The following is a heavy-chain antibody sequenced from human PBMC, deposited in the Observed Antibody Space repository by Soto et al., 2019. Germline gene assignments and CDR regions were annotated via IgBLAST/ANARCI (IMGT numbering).Heavy chain of an antibody. CDR3: ARVMNQGITIFGVVIIPDDAFDI. Sequence: ASVKVSCKASGYTFTSYGISWVRQAHGQGLEWMGWISAYNGNTNYAQKLQGRVTMTTDTSTSTAYMELRSLRSDDTAVYYCARVMNQGITIFGVVIIPDDAFDIWGQGTMVTVSS. CDR1: GYTFTSYG. V-gene: IGHV1-18*01. D-gene: IGHD3-3*01. J-gene: IGHJ3*02. CDR2: ISAYNGNT.